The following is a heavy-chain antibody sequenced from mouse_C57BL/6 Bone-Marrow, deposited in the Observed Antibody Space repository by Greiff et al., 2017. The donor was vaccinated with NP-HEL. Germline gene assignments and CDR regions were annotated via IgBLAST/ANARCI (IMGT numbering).Heavy chain of an antibody. CDR3: TREGYDGYSVYFDY. CDR1: GYTFTDYE. Sequence: QVQLQQSGAELVRPGASVTLSCKASGYTFTDYEMHWVKQTPVHGLEWIGAIDPETGGTAYNQKFKGKAILTADKSSSTAYMELRSLTSEDSAVYYCTREGYDGYSVYFDYWGQGTTLTVSS. J-gene: IGHJ2*01. D-gene: IGHD2-3*01. CDR2: IDPETGGT. V-gene: IGHV1-15*01.